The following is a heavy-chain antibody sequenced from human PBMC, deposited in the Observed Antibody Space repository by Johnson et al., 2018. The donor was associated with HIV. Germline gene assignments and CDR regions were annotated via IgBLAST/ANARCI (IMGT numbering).Heavy chain of an antibody. Sequence: QMLLVESGGGVVQPGRSLRLSCAASGFTFSSYAMHWVRQAPGKGLDWVAVLSYDGSNTYYADSVKGRFTISRDNSKNTLYLQMNSLRAEDTAVYYCARADGSQAFDIWGQGTMVTVSS. V-gene: IGHV3-30*04. CDR3: ARADGSQAFDI. CDR2: LSYDGSNT. CDR1: GFTFSSYA. D-gene: IGHD2-2*03. J-gene: IGHJ3*02.